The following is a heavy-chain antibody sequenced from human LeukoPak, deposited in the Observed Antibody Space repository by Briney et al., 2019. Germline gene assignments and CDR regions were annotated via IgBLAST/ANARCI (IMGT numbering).Heavy chain of an antibody. CDR1: GFSFRSYG. CDR3: ALDARWGESLR. D-gene: IGHD3-16*01. Sequence: GGSLRLSCVGSGFSFRSYGMGWVRQAPGKGLEWVSSISAGGDNTYYADSVEGRLTISRDNSKSTLYLQMNSLRAEDTAVYYCALDARWGESLRWGQGTLVTVSS. CDR2: ISAGGDNT. V-gene: IGHV3-23*01. J-gene: IGHJ4*02.